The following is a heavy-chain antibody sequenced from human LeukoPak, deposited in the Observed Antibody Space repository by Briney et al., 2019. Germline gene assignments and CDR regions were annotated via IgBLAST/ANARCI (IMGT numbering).Heavy chain of an antibody. J-gene: IGHJ4*02. V-gene: IGHV3-30*18. CDR2: ISYDGSNK. CDR3: AKAPTPYCSGGSCYVFDY. Sequence: PGRSLRLSCAASGFTFSSYGMHWVRQAPGKGLEWVAVISYDGSNKYYADSVKGRFTISRDNSKNTLYLQMNSLRAEDTAVYYCAKAPTPYCSGGSCYVFDYWGQGTLVTVSS. D-gene: IGHD2-15*01. CDR1: GFTFSSYG.